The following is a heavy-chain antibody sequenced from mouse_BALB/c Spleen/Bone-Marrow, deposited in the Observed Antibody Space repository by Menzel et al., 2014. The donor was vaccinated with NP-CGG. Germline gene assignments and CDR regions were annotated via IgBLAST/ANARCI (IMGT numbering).Heavy chain of an antibody. CDR1: GFTFSDYY. CDR3: VREGDYKYACFTY. CDR2: ISDGGIYT. J-gene: IGHJ3*01. Sequence: EVKLVGSGGGLVKPGGSLKLSCAASGFTFSDYYIYWVRQTPGKRLEWVATISDGGIYTSYPDTVTGRFTISRDNAKNGLYLQMNGLKSEDTAMYCCVREGDYKYACFTYWGQGTLVPVAA. V-gene: IGHV5-4*02. D-gene: IGHD2-14*01.